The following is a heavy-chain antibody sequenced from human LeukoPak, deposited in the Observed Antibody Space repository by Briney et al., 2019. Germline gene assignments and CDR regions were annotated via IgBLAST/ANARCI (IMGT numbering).Heavy chain of an antibody. D-gene: IGHD4-23*01. J-gene: IGHJ5*01. CDR1: GGSIRNFY. CDR2: IYYSGTT. CDR3: ARNHGGWFDS. Sequence: SETLSLTCTVSGGSIRNFYWSWIRQPPGKGLEWIGYIYYSGTTKYNPSLKSRVTISVDTSKNQFSLKVSSVTAADTAAYYCARNHGGWFDSWGQGTLVTVSS. V-gene: IGHV4-59*01.